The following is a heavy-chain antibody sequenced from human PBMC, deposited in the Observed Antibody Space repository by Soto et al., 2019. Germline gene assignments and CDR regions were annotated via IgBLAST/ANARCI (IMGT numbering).Heavy chain of an antibody. CDR1: GFTFSSYA. V-gene: IGHV3-23*01. J-gene: IGHJ6*02. CDR3: ARSGYSSHGMDV. Sequence: EVQVLESGGGLVQPGGSLRLSCAASGFTFSSYAMSWVRQAPGKGLEWVSAISGSGGSTYYADSVKGRFTISADKSISTAYLQLSSLRASDTAVYYCARSGYSSHGMDVWGQGTTVTVSS. CDR2: ISGSGGST. D-gene: IGHD5-12*01.